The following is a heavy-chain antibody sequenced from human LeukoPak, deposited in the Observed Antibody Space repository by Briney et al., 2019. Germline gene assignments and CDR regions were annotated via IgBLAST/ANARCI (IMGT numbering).Heavy chain of an antibody. V-gene: IGHV1-2*02. CDR1: GYTFTGYY. CDR2: INPNSGGT. Sequence: GASVTVSCKASGYTFTGYYMHWVRQAPGQGLEWMGWINPNSGGTNYAQKFQGRVTMTRDTSISTAYMELSRLRSDDTAVYYCAKARSSWYFGWFDPWGQGTLVTVSS. CDR3: AKARSSWYFGWFDP. J-gene: IGHJ5*02. D-gene: IGHD6-13*01.